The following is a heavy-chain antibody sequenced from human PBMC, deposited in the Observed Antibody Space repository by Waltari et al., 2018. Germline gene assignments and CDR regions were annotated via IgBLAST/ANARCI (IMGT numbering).Heavy chain of an antibody. J-gene: IGHJ4*02. CDR1: GYTFTSYD. CDR3: ARRYDSSGYYYHYYFDY. CDR2: MNPNSGNT. Sequence: QVQLVQSGAEVKKPGASVKVSCKASGYTFTSYDINWVRQAPGQGLEWMGWMNPNSGNTGYAQKFQGRVTMTRNTSISTAYMELSSLRSEDTAVYYCARRYDSSGYYYHYYFDYWGQGTLVTVSS. V-gene: IGHV1-8*01. D-gene: IGHD3-22*01.